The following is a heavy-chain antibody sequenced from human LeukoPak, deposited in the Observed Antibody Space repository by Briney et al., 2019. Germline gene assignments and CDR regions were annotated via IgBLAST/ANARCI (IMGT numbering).Heavy chain of an antibody. CDR3: ARGQVPAARGYNWFDP. D-gene: IGHD2-2*01. V-gene: IGHV4-34*01. J-gene: IGHJ5*02. Sequence: SETLSLTCAVYGWSFNDYCWHWIRQPPGKGLEWIGEINARGDTNYNPSLKSRVTISVDTSKKQFSLRLTSMIAADTALYYCARGQVPAARGYNWFDPWGQGTLVTVSS. CDR1: GWSFNDYC. CDR2: INARGDT.